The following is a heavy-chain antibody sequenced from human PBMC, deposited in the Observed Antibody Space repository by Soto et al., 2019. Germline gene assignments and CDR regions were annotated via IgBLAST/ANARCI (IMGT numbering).Heavy chain of an antibody. J-gene: IGHJ6*02. Sequence: GGSLRLSCAASGFTFSSYAMSWVRQAPGKGLEWVSAISGSGGSTYYADSVKGRFTISRDNSKNTLYLQMNSLRAEDTAVYYCAKGVVEYYYYGMDVWGQGTTVTVSS. V-gene: IGHV3-23*01. CDR2: ISGSGGST. CDR3: AKGVVEYYYYGMDV. D-gene: IGHD2-15*01. CDR1: GFTFSSYA.